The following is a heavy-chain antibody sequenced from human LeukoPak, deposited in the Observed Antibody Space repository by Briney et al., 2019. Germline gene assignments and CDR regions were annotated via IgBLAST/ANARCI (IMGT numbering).Heavy chain of an antibody. D-gene: IGHD3-22*01. CDR1: GFTFSSYG. V-gene: IGHV3-33*06. J-gene: IGHJ4*02. Sequence: GRSLRLSCAASGFTFSSYGMHWVRQAPGKGLEWVAVIWYDGSNKYYADSVKGRFTISRDNSKNTLYLQMNSLRAEDTAVYLCAKRGVVIRVILVGFHKEAYYFDSWGQGALVTVSS. CDR2: IWYDGSNK. CDR3: AKRGVVIRVILVGFHKEAYYFDS.